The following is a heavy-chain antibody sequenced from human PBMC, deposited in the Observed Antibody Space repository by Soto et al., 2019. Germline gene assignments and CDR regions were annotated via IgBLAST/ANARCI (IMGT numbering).Heavy chain of an antibody. CDR2: FDPEDGET. CDR1: GYTLTELS. D-gene: IGHD3-3*02. Sequence: ASVKVSCKVSGYTLTELSMHWGRQAPGKGLEWMGGFDPEDGETIYAQKFQGRVTMTEDTSTDTAYMELSSLRSEDTAVYYCATSPSTIFAVVTSEDYYGMDVWGQGTTVTFSS. V-gene: IGHV1-24*01. CDR3: ATSPSTIFAVVTSEDYYGMDV. J-gene: IGHJ6*02.